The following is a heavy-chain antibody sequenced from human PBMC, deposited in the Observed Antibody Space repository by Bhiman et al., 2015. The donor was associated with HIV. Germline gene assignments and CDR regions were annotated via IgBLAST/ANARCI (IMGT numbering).Heavy chain of an antibody. CDR3: ARAEFYGSERIRYYYMDV. Sequence: VRLVESGGRVVKPGGSPRLSCVASGFTFSNYDMNWVRQAPGKGLEWVSSISSRSKYIYYADSVKGRFTIYRDNAKNSLYLQMNSLRAEDTAVYYCARAEFYGSERIRYYYMDVWGKGTTVTVSS. J-gene: IGHJ6*03. D-gene: IGHD3-10*01. CDR1: GFTFSNYD. CDR2: ISSRSKYI. V-gene: IGHV3-21*06.